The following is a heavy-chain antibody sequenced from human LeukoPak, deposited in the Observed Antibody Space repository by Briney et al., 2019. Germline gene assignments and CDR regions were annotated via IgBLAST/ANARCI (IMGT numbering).Heavy chain of an antibody. J-gene: IGHJ4*02. CDR3: ARGAVVVIDY. D-gene: IGHD3-22*01. Sequence: SETLSLTCTVSGGSISSGSYYWSWIRQPAGKGLEWIGRIYTSGSTNYNPSLKSRVTISVDTSKNQFSLKLSSVTAADTAVYYCARGAVVVIDYWGQGTLVTVSS. CDR1: GGSISSGSYY. V-gene: IGHV4-61*02. CDR2: IYTSGST.